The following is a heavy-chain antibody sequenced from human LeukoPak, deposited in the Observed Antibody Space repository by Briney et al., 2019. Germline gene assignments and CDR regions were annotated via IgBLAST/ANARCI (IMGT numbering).Heavy chain of an antibody. CDR2: IASSGTIK. Sequence: PGESLRLSCAVSRFPFSVYEFNWVRQAPGKGLEWVANIASSGTIKYYADSVEGRFSISRDNAKNSLCLQMDSLRAEDTAVYYCAGTWSFDYWGQGTLVTVSS. V-gene: IGHV3-48*03. CDR1: RFPFSVYE. J-gene: IGHJ4*02. D-gene: IGHD2-15*01. CDR3: AGTWSFDY.